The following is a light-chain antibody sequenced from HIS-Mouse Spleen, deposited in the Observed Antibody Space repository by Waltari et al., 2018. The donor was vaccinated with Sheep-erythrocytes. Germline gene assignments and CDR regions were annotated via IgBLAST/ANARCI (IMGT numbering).Light chain of an antibody. Sequence: QSALTQPASVSGSPGQSIPISCTGTSSDVGSYHLVSCYQQHPGKAPKLMIYEGSKRPSGVSNRFSGSKSGNTASLTISGLQAEDEADYYCCSYAGSSTYVVFGGGTKLTVL. J-gene: IGLJ2*01. V-gene: IGLV2-23*01. CDR3: CSYAGSSTYVV. CDR1: SSDVGSYHL. CDR2: EGS.